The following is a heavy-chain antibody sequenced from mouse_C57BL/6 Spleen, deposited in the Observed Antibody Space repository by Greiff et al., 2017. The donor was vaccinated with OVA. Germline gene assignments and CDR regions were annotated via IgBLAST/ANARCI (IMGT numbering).Heavy chain of an antibody. CDR2: IYPGSGST. J-gene: IGHJ1*03. CDR1: GYTFTSYW. CDR3: ARGDYYDSSYVWYFDV. V-gene: IGHV1-55*01. D-gene: IGHD1-1*01. Sequence: QVQLQQPGAELVKPGASVKMSCKASGYTFTSYWITWVKQRPGQGLEWIGDIYPGSGSTNYNETFKSKATLTVDTFSSTAYMPLSRLTSDSAAVYYCARGDYYDSSYVWYFDVWGTGTTVTVSS.